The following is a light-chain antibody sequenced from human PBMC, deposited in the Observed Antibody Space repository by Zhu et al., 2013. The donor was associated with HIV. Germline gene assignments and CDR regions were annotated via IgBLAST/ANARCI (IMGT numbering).Light chain of an antibody. CDR2: WAS. Sequence: DIVMTQSPDSLAVSLGERATISCKSSQSVLYRSNNKNYLSWYQQRPGQPPKLLFYWASTRQSGVPDRFSGSKSGTSASLAISGLRSEDEAAYYCATWDSNLSGSVVFGGGTK. J-gene: IGKJ4*01. V-gene: IGKV4-1*01. CDR3: ATWDSNLSGSVV. CDR1: QSVLYRSNNKNY.